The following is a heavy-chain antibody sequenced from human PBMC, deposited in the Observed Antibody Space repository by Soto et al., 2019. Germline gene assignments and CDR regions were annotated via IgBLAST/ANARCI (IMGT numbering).Heavy chain of an antibody. CDR2: ISGCGGST. Sequence: GSLRLSCAASGFTFSSYAMSWVRQAPGKGLDWVLAISGCGGSTYYADSVKGRFTISRDNSKNTLYLQMNSLRAEDTAVYYCAKATSALPGSGSYYNLPDYWGQGTLVTVSS. CDR3: AKATSALPGSGSYYNLPDY. CDR1: GFTFSSYA. D-gene: IGHD3-10*01. V-gene: IGHV3-23*01. J-gene: IGHJ4*02.